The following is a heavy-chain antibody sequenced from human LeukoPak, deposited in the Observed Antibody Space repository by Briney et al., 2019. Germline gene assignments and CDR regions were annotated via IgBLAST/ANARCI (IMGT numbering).Heavy chain of an antibody. J-gene: IGHJ5*02. V-gene: IGHV1-2*06. CDR1: GYTFTDYY. CDR3: ARDPWGGDIVVVPAAIHDP. Sequence: ASVTVSCKASGYTFTDYYIHWERQAPGQGLEWMGRINPKNGGTNYAQKFQGRVTMTRDTSISTAYMELSRLRSDDTAVFYCARDPWGGDIVVVPAAIHDPWGQGTLVTVSS. CDR2: INPKNGGT. D-gene: IGHD2-2*01.